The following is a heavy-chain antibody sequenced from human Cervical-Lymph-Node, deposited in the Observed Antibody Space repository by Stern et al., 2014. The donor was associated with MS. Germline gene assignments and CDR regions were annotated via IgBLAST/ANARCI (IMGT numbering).Heavy chain of an antibody. D-gene: IGHD3-9*01. V-gene: IGHV1-24*01. CDR1: GYTLTELS. Sequence: QVQLVQSGAEVKKPGASVKVSCKVSGYTLTELSIHWVRQAPGKGLEWMGGFDPDDGETIYAKKFQGRVTMTEDTSTDTAYMELSSLRSEDTAVYYCATEYYDILTGNSYYYYYGMDVWGQGTTVTVSS. CDR2: FDPDDGET. J-gene: IGHJ6*02. CDR3: ATEYYDILTGNSYYYYYGMDV.